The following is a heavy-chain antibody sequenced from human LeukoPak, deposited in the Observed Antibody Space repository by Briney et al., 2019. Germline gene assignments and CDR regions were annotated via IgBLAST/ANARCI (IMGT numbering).Heavy chain of an antibody. CDR2: ISGSGGST. CDR1: GFTFSSYA. V-gene: IGHV3-23*01. CDR3: AKLPDCSSTSCCGGVSDY. D-gene: IGHD2-2*01. J-gene: IGHJ4*02. Sequence: GGSLRPSCAASGFTFSSYAMSWVRQAPGKGLEWVSAISGSGGSTYYADSVKGRFTISRDNSKNTLYLQMNSLRAEDTAVYYCAKLPDCSSTSCCGGVSDYWGQGTLVTVSS.